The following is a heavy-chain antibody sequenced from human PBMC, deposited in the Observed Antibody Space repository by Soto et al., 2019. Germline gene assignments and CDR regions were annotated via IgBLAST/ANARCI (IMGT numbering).Heavy chain of an antibody. V-gene: IGHV1-18*01. CDR1: GYTFTDYG. D-gene: IGHD3-10*01. Sequence: QVQLVQSGAEVKKPGASVRVSCKSSGYTFTDYGITWVRQAPGQGLEWMGWINTYKGNINYAQRLQGRVTMTTDTSTSTAYMELRSLTSDDTAVYYCARERGGDTDVDYWGQGAGVTVSS. CDR2: INTYKGNI. CDR3: ARERGGDTDVDY. J-gene: IGHJ4*02.